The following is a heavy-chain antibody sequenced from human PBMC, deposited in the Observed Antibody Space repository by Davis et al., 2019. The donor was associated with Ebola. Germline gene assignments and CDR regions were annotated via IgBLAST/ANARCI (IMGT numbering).Heavy chain of an antibody. CDR2: IKSKTDGGTT. J-gene: IGHJ6*02. D-gene: IGHD2-2*01. V-gene: IGHV3-15*07. Sequence: GGSLRLSCAASGFTFSNAWMNWVRQAPGKGLEWVGRIKSKTDGGTTDYAAPVKGRFTISRDDSKNTLYLQMNSLKTEDTAVYYCTTDTSSIVVVPAAIRGDYYYYGMDVWGQGTTVTVSS. CDR1: GFTFSNAW. CDR3: TTDTSSIVVVPAAIRGDYYYYGMDV.